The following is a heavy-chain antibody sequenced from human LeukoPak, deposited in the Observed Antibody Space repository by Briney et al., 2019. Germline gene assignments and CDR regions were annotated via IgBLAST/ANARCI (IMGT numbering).Heavy chain of an antibody. J-gene: IGHJ4*02. CDR1: GGSFSGYY. D-gene: IGHD3-10*01. CDR2: INHSGST. CDR3: ARRAVRVQLGVTRNRVDF. V-gene: IGHV4-34*01. Sequence: PSETLSLTCAVSGGSFSGYYWSWIRQPPGKGLEWIGEINHSGSTNYNPSLKSRVTISVDMFKDQFSLKLTSVTAADTAVYYCARRAVRVQLGVTRNRVDFWGQGTLVTVSS.